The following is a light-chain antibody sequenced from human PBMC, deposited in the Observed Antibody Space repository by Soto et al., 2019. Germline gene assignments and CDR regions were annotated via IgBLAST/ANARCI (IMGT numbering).Light chain of an antibody. Sequence: QSALTQPASVSGSPGQSITISCTGTSSDVGGYNYVSWYQQHPGKAPKLMIYEVSNRPSGVSNRFSGSKSGNTASLTISGLQAEDEADYYCSSYTSGSTLGVFGGGTKVPS. CDR1: SSDVGGYNY. CDR2: EVS. V-gene: IGLV2-14*01. CDR3: SSYTSGSTLGV. J-gene: IGLJ3*02.